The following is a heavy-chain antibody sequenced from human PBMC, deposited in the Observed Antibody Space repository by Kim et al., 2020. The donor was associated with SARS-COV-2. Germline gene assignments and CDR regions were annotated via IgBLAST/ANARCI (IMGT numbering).Heavy chain of an antibody. J-gene: IGHJ4*02. CDR1: GGSFSGYY. Sequence: SETLSLTCAVYGGSFSGYYWSWIRQPPGKGLEWIGEINHSGSTNYNPSLKSRVTISVDTSKNQFSLKLSSVTAADTAVYYCARGLGRWLQLRADNWGQGTLVTVSS. CDR3: ARGLGRWLQLRADN. D-gene: IGHD5-12*01. CDR2: INHSGST. V-gene: IGHV4-34*01.